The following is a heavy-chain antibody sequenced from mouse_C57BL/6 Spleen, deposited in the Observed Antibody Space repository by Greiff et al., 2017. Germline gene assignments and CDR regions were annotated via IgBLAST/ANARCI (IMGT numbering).Heavy chain of an antibody. V-gene: IGHV10-3*01. CDR3: VREEIYYYGSSDYYYAMDY. CDR1: GFTFNTYA. J-gene: IGHJ4*01. Sequence: DVQLVESGGGLVQPKGSLKLSCAASGFTFNTYAMHWVRQAPGKGLEWVARIRSKSSNYATYYADSVKDRFTISRDDSQSMLYLQMNNLKTEDTAMYYCVREEIYYYGSSDYYYAMDYWGQGTSVTVSS. D-gene: IGHD1-1*01. CDR2: IRSKSSNYAT.